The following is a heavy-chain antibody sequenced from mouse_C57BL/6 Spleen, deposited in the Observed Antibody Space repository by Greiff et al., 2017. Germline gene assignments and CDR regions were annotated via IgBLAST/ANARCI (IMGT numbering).Heavy chain of an antibody. CDR3: ASGYYYYAMDY. V-gene: IGHV5-6*01. Sequence: EVQLVESGGDLVKPGGSLKLSCAASGFTFSSYGMSWVRQTPDKRLEWVATISSGGSYTYYPDSVKGRFTISRDNAKNTLYLQMSSLKSEDTAMYYFASGYYYYAMDYWGQGTSVTVSS. CDR2: ISSGGSYT. CDR1: GFTFSSYG. J-gene: IGHJ4*01. D-gene: IGHD2-3*01.